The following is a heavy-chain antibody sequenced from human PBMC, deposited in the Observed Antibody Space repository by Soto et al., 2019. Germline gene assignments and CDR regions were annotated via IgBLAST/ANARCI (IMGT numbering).Heavy chain of an antibody. CDR3: ATSFGSGSRAFDY. Sequence: QVQLVQSGAEVKKPGSSVKVSCKASGDTFNFYTINWVRQAPGLGLEWMGRFNPILSFSNSALKFQGRVTRSADKTTSTAYTVLISLRSEETAVYYCATSFGSGSRAFDYWGQGALVTVSS. V-gene: IGHV1-69*02. CDR1: GDTFNFYT. CDR2: FNPILSFS. D-gene: IGHD3-10*01. J-gene: IGHJ4*02.